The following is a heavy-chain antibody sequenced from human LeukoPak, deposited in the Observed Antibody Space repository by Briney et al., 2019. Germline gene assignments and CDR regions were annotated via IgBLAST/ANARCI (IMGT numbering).Heavy chain of an antibody. V-gene: IGHV1-3*03. CDR2: INAGNGNT. CDR3: GWGDPPPDLRARYYYYYYMDV. D-gene: IGHD3-16*01. J-gene: IGHJ6*03. Sequence: ASVKVSCKASGYTFTSYAMHWVRQAPGQRLEWMGWINAGNGNTKYSQEYQGRVTITRAPYASTTYIDLSSLRSEDMAVYYCGWGDPPPDLRARYYYYYYMDVWGKGTTVTISS. CDR1: GYTFTSYA.